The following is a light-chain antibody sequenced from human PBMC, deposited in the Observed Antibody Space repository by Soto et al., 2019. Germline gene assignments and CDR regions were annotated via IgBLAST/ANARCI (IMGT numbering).Light chain of an antibody. V-gene: IGLV2-8*01. CDR2: DVS. CDR1: SSDIGSFNS. CDR3: TSYAGNNYLWV. J-gene: IGLJ3*02. Sequence: QSALTQPPSASGSPGQSVTISCTGTSSDIGSFNSVSWYQQHPGKAPKLIISDVSERPSGVPDRFSGSKSGNTASLTVSGLQAEDEADYFCTSYAGNNYLWVSGGGTKLTVL.